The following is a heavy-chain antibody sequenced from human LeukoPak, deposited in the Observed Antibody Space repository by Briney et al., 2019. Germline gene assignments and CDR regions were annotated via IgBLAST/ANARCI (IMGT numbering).Heavy chain of an antibody. CDR1: GGSLSGYY. D-gene: IGHD2-2*01. Sequence: SETLSLTCAASGGSLSGYYWNWIRQPPGKGLEWIGYVNAVGSTKYNPSLSSRLTISVDKSKNQFPLKLNSVTAADSAVYFCGRRVPAASGGGFDYWGQGTLVAVSS. CDR3: GRRVPAASGGGFDY. J-gene: IGHJ4*02. V-gene: IGHV4-4*08. CDR2: VNAVGST.